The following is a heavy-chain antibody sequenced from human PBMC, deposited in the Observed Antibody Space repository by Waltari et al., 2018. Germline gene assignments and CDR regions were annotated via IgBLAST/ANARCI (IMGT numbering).Heavy chain of an antibody. D-gene: IGHD6-13*01. CDR3: AKGSSAAGTS. J-gene: IGHJ5*02. V-gene: IGHV3-23*01. Sequence: EVQLLESGGGLVQPGGSLILSCAASGFTFSSYAMSWVRQAPGKGLEWVSAISVSGGSTYYADAVKCRFTISRDNSKNTLYLQMNSLRAEDTAVYYCAKGSSAAGTSWGQGTLVTVSS. CDR2: ISVSGGST. CDR1: GFTFSSYA.